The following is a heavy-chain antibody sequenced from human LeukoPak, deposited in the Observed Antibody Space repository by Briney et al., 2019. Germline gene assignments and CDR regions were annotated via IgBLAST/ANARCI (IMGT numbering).Heavy chain of an antibody. Sequence: PSETLSLTCAVSGGSISDYYWSWIRQPPGKGLEWIGYIYYSGTTNYNPSLKSRVTISIDTSKKQFSLTLSSVSAADTAVYFCARSGPISLRFWGQGTLVTVSS. CDR2: IYYSGTT. CDR3: ARSGPISLRF. J-gene: IGHJ4*02. D-gene: IGHD2/OR15-2a*01. V-gene: IGHV4-59*01. CDR1: GGSISDYY.